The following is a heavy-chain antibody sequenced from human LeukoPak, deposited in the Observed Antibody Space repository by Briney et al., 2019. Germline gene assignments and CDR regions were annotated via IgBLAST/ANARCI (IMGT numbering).Heavy chain of an antibody. CDR1: TFTFSNHA. CDR3: ARGAFDAVRGVIRPPLAFDI. J-gene: IGHJ3*02. Sequence: GGSLSLSCEGFTFTFSNHAMTWVRQAPGKGLELVSSLNGRGDNRYYADSVKGRFTISRDNSKNTLFLEMNSLRVEDTAIYYCARGAFDAVRGVIRPPLAFDIWGQGTLVTVSS. CDR2: LNGRGDNR. D-gene: IGHD3-10*01. V-gene: IGHV3-23*01.